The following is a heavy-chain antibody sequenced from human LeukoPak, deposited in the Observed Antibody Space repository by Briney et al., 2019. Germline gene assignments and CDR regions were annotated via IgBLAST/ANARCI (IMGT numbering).Heavy chain of an antibody. CDR1: GGSISSGGYY. CDR2: IYHSGST. J-gene: IGHJ4*02. CDR3: ARDDFYDFWSGYFY. V-gene: IGHV4-30-2*01. D-gene: IGHD3-3*01. Sequence: SETLSLTCTVSGGSISSGGYYWSWIRQPPGTGLEWIGYIYHSGSTYYNPSLKSRVTISVDRSKNQFSLKLSSVTAADTAVYYCARDDFYDFWSGYFYWGQGTLVTVSS.